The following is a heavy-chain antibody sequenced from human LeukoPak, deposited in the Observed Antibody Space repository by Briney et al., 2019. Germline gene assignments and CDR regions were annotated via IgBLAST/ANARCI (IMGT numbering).Heavy chain of an antibody. V-gene: IGHV1-46*01. J-gene: IGHJ5*02. CDR2: INPSGDNT. CDR1: GYTFTNNY. D-gene: IGHD5-12*01. CDR3: ARDNSVGDSAWWFDP. Sequence: ASVKVSCKASGYTFTNNYMHWVRQAPGQGLEWMGIINPSGDNTWYAQKFQGRVTMTRDMATSTDYMEVSSLRSEDTAVYYCARDNSVGDSAWWFDPWGQGPLVTVSS.